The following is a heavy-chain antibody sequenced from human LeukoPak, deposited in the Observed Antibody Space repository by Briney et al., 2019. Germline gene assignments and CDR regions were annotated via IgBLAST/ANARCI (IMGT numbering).Heavy chain of an antibody. V-gene: IGHV7-4-1*02. Sequence: ASVKVSCKASGYTFTSYYMHWVRQAPGQGLEWMGWINTNTGNPTYAQGFTGRFVFSLDTSVSTAYLQINSLKAEDTAVYYCAREYYYDSSGYEGDYYYYIDVWGKGTTVTVSS. D-gene: IGHD3-22*01. CDR1: GYTFTSYY. J-gene: IGHJ6*03. CDR2: INTNTGNP. CDR3: AREYYYDSSGYEGDYYYYIDV.